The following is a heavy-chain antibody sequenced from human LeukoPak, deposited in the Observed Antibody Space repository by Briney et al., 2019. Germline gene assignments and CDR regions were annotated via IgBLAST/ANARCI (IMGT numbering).Heavy chain of an antibody. CDR1: GGPFSGYY. V-gene: IGHV4-34*01. J-gene: IGHJ6*02. CDR3: AGLISGRSDSSGYYLPTYYYYGMDV. Sequence: PSETLSLTCAVYGGPFSGYYWSWIRQTPGKGLEWIGDINHSGRPNYNPSLQSRVTLSVYTSKTQFSLRLSSVTAADTAVYYCAGLISGRSDSSGYYLPTYYYYGMDVWGQGTTVTVSS. D-gene: IGHD3-22*01. CDR2: INHSGRP.